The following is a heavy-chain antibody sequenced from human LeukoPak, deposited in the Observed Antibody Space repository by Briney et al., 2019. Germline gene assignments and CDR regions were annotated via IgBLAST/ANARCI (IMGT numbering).Heavy chain of an antibody. CDR3: ASKGAGHCYDASCMGSFDL. Sequence: ASVKVSCMASGYPFIDYYLHWVRQAPGQGLEWMGCINPNTGDTNSAQNFQGRVIMTRDTSITTAYMELSRLKSDDTALYYCASKGAGHCYDASCMGSFDLWGQGTTVAVSS. D-gene: IGHD2-15*01. CDR2: INPNTGDT. J-gene: IGHJ3*01. V-gene: IGHV1-2*02. CDR1: GYPFIDYY.